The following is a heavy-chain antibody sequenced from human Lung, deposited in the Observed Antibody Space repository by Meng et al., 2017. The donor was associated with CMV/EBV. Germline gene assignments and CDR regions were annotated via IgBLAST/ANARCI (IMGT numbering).Heavy chain of an antibody. CDR1: GYTFTSHY. CDR3: ARDRTVGATTGLWSWEDYHSYYAMAV. D-gene: IGHD1-26*01. CDR2: INPSGATT. V-gene: IGHV1-46*01. J-gene: IGHJ6*02. Sequence: ASVKVSXKASGYTFTSHYIHWVRQAPGQGLEWVGIINPSGATTSYAEKFQGRVTMTRDTSTSTVYMEVSTLRSEDTAVYYCARDRTVGATTGLWSWEDYHSYYAMAVWGQGTTVTVSS.